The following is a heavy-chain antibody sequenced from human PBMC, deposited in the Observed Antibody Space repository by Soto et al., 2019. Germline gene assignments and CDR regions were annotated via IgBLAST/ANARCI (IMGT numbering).Heavy chain of an antibody. J-gene: IGHJ4*02. CDR3: ANSPSYYDYIWGSYRFDY. Sequence: PGGSLRLSCAASGFTFSSYAMSWVRQAPGKGLEWVSAISGSGGSTSYADSVKGRFTISRDNSKNTLYLQMNSLRAEDTAVYYCANSPSYYDYIWGSYRFDYWGQGTLVTVSS. D-gene: IGHD3-16*02. CDR2: ISGSGGST. V-gene: IGHV3-23*01. CDR1: GFTFSSYA.